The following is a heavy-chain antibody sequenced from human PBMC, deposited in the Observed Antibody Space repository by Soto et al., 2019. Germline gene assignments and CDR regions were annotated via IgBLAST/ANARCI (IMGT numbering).Heavy chain of an antibody. Sequence: SETLSLTCTVSGGSISSSSYYWGWIRQPPGKGLEWIGSIYYSGSTYYNPSLRGRVTISVDKSNTQFSLKMRYLTAADTAVYYCATLPPRIEVTVLPIPTWGQGTLVTVSS. V-gene: IGHV4-39*07. CDR3: ATLPPRIEVTVLPIPT. CDR1: GGSISSSSYY. D-gene: IGHD2-2*02. CDR2: IYYSGST. J-gene: IGHJ5*02.